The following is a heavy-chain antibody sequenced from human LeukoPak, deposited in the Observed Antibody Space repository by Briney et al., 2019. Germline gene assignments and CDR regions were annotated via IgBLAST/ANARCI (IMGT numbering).Heavy chain of an antibody. CDR2: ISYDGSNK. Sequence: GRSLRLSCAASGFTFSSYVIHWVRQAPGKGLEWVAVISYDGSNKYYADSVKGRFTISRDNSKNTLYLQMNSLRAEDTAVYYCAKEIHYGDKDCYGMDVWGQGTTVTVSS. CDR1: GFTFSSYV. D-gene: IGHD4-17*01. V-gene: IGHV3-30*18. CDR3: AKEIHYGDKDCYGMDV. J-gene: IGHJ6*02.